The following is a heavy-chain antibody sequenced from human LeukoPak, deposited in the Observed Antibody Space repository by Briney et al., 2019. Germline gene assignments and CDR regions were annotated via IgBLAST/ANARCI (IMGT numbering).Heavy chain of an antibody. J-gene: IGHJ4*02. CDR2: INTDGSIR. D-gene: IGHD2-2*01. CDR1: GFTFTGYW. V-gene: IGHV3-74*01. Sequence: GGSLRLSCAASGFTFTGYWMNCVRQAPGKGLVWVSRINTDGSIRNYADSVKGRFTISRDNAKNTLHLQMNSLRAEDTAVYYCARGAMPDYWGQGTLVTVSS. CDR3: ARGAMPDY.